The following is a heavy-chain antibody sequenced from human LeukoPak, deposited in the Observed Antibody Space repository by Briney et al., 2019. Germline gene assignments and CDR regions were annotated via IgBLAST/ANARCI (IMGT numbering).Heavy chain of an antibody. V-gene: IGHV3-11*01. J-gene: IGHJ4*02. D-gene: IGHD3-22*01. CDR1: GFTFSDYY. Sequence: PGGSLRLSCAASGFTFSDYYMSWIRQAPGKGLEWVSYISSSGSTIYYADSVKGRFTISRDNAKNSLYLQMNSLRAEDTAVYYCARDRCYYDSSGCYDYWGQGTLVTVSS. CDR3: ARDRCYYDSSGCYDY. CDR2: ISSSGSTI.